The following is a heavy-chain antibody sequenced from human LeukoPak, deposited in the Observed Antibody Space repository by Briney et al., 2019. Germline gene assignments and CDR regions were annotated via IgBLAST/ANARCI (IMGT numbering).Heavy chain of an antibody. CDR3: AREGRAYRYSSSWYPTPSWFDP. Sequence: TGGSLSLSCVASGFSFSDYSMNWVRQAPGKGLEWVSSINSRSNDIYYADSVKGRFTISRDNAKNSLYLQMNSLRAEDTAVYYCAREGRAYRYSSSWYPTPSWFDPWGQGTLVTVSS. CDR2: INSRSNDI. D-gene: IGHD6-13*01. J-gene: IGHJ5*02. V-gene: IGHV3-21*06. CDR1: GFSFSDYS.